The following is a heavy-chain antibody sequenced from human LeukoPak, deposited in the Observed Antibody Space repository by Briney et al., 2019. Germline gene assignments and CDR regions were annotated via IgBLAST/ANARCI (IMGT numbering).Heavy chain of an antibody. CDR3: ARALEYDSSALGY. CDR2: ISGSGGST. J-gene: IGHJ4*02. V-gene: IGHV3-23*01. D-gene: IGHD3-22*01. CDR1: GFTVSSNY. Sequence: PGGSLRLSCAASGFTVSSNYMSWVRQAPGKGLEWVSTISGSGGSTYNADSVKGRFTISRDNAKNSLYLQMNSLRAEDTAVYYCARALEYDSSALGYWGQGTLVTVSS.